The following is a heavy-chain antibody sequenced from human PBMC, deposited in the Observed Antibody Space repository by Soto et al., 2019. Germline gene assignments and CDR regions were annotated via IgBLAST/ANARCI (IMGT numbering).Heavy chain of an antibody. CDR1: GFTFSIYA. V-gene: IGHV3-23*01. Sequence: GSVSLSCAASGFTFSIYAMSWVRPAPGKGLEWVSGISGSGGSTYYADSVKGRFTISRDNSKNTLYLQMNSLRAEDTAVYYCAKDGYFEWLLYWYFDLWGRGTLVTVSS. J-gene: IGHJ2*01. CDR3: AKDGYFEWLLYWYFDL. D-gene: IGHD3-9*01. CDR2: ISGSGGST.